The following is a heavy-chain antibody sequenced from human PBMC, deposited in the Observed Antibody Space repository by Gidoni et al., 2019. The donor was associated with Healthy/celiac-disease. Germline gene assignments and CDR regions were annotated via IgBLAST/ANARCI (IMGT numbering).Heavy chain of an antibody. V-gene: IGHV4-34*01. Sequence: QVQLQQWGAGLLKPSETLSLTCAVYGGSFSGYYWRWIRQPPGKGLEWIGEINHSGSTNYNPSLKSRVTISVDTSKNQFSLKLSSVTAADTAVYYCARTRRGRYCSSTSCYGGWFDPWGQGTLVTVSS. J-gene: IGHJ5*02. CDR3: ARTRRGRYCSSTSCYGGWFDP. CDR1: GGSFSGYY. CDR2: INHSGST. D-gene: IGHD2-2*01.